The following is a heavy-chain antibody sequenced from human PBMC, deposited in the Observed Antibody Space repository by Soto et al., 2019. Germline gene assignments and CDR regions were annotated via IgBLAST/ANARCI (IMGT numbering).Heavy chain of an antibody. CDR3: ASGRGGDYYYFDY. V-gene: IGHV3-21*01. CDR2: ISSSSSYI. D-gene: IGHD2-21*02. J-gene: IGHJ4*02. CDR1: GFTFSSYS. Sequence: GGSLRLSCAASGFTFSSYSMNWVRQAPGKGLEWVSSISSSSSYIYYADSVKGRFTISRDNAKNSLYLQMNSLRAEDTAVYYCASGRGGDYYYFDYWGQGTLVTVSS.